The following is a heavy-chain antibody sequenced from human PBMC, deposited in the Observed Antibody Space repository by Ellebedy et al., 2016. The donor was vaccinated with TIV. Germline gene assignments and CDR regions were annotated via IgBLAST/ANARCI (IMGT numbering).Heavy chain of an antibody. D-gene: IGHD1/OR15-1a*01. CDR3: ARHAGTVPPYFDP. Sequence: SETLSLTCIVSGGSISSDSYYWGWIRQPPGKGLEWIGSFFYSVSAYSGSTYHSPSLRGRVTVSVDTSKNQFSLNLSSVTAADTAVYYCARHAGTVPPYFDPWGRGTLVIVSS. CDR1: GGSISSDSYY. J-gene: IGHJ5*02. V-gene: IGHV4-39*01. CDR2: FFYSVSAYSGST.